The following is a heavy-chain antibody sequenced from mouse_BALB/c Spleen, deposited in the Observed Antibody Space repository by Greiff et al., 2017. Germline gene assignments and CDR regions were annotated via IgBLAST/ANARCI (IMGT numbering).Heavy chain of an antibody. CDR2: INPSTGYT. CDR1: GYTFTSYW. CDR3: ARRYRYDVGDYYAMDY. J-gene: IGHJ4*01. V-gene: IGHV1-7*01. Sequence: QVQLQQSGAELAKPGASVKMSCKASGYTFTSYWMPWVKQWPGQGLEWIGYINPSTGYTEYNQKFKDKATLTADKSSSTAYMQLSSLTSEDSAVYYCARRYRYDVGDYYAMDYWGQGTSVTVSS. D-gene: IGHD2-14*01.